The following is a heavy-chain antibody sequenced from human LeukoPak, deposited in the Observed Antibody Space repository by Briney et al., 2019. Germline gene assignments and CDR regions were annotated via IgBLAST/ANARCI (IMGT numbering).Heavy chain of an antibody. V-gene: IGHV3-15*05. Sequence: PGGSLRLSCAASGFTFSDAWLSWVRQAPGKGLEWVGRIKSKLYGETTDYAAPVKGRFTISRDDSKKTLYLQVNSLKTEDTGVYYCATTLEQWMALFDSWGQGTLVTVSS. CDR2: IKSKLYGETT. D-gene: IGHD6-19*01. J-gene: IGHJ4*02. CDR3: ATTLEQWMALFDS. CDR1: GFTFSDAW.